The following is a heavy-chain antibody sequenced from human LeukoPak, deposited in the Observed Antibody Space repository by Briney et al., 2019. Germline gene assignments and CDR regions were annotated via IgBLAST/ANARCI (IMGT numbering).Heavy chain of an antibody. V-gene: IGHV1-46*01. CDR1: GYTFTSYY. CDR2: INPSGGST. J-gene: IGHJ4*02. Sequence: GASVKVSCKASGYTFTSYYMHWVRQAPGQGLEWMGIINPSGGSTSYAQKFQGRVTMTRDMSTGTDYMELSSLRSEDTAVYYCARAEINDYSRYWGQGIPVIVSS. D-gene: IGHD4-11*01. CDR3: ARAEINDYSRY.